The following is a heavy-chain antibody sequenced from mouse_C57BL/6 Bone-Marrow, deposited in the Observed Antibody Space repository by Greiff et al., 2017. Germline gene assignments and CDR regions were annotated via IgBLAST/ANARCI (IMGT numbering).Heavy chain of an antibody. CDR1: GFTFSSYA. V-gene: IGHV5-4*03. CDR3: ARNGRGYFDY. D-gene: IGHD1-1*01. Sequence: DVKLQESGGGLVKPGGSLKLSCAASGFTFSSYAMSWVRQTPEKRLEWVATISDGGSYTYYPDNVKGRFTISRDNAKNNLYLQMSHLKSEDTAMYYCARNGRGYFDYWGQGTTLTVSS. J-gene: IGHJ2*01. CDR2: ISDGGSYT.